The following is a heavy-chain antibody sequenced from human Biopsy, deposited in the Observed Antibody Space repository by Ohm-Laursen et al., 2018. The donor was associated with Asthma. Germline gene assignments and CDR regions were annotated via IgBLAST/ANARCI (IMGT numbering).Heavy chain of an antibody. CDR1: GAAISRGDYY. V-gene: IGHV4-31*03. Sequence: TLSLTCSVSGAAISRGDYYWSWIRQLPVKGLEWIGYIYYSGSTYYNPSLKSRVSISLDTSKNQFSLSLTSVTAADTAVYYCARTTYGDDGFDPWGQGTLVTVSS. D-gene: IGHD4-17*01. J-gene: IGHJ5*02. CDR3: ARTTYGDDGFDP. CDR2: IYYSGST.